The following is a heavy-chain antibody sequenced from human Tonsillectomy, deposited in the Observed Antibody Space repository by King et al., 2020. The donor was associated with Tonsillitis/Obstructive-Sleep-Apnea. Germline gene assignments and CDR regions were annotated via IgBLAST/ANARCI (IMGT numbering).Heavy chain of an antibody. V-gene: IGHV3-9*01. D-gene: IGHD2-2*01. Sequence: QLVQSGGGLVQPGRSLRLSCAASGFSFDDYAMYWVRQAPGKGLEWVSGITWNSGTIHYADAVKGRFNISRDNAKNSLYLQMNSLRAEDTALYYCVKDPIKAVSGTPGDAFDIRGQGTMVPVPS. CDR1: GFSFDDYA. J-gene: IGHJ3*02. CDR2: ITWNSGTI. CDR3: VKDPIKAVSGTPGDAFDI.